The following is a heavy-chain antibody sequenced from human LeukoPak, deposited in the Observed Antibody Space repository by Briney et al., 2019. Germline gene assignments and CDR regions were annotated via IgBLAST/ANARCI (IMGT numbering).Heavy chain of an antibody. CDR2: INEGGSLK. Sequence: GESLRLSRVDSGFTFRAYWMTWVRQAPGKGLEWVANINEGGSLKYYVDSVTGRFTISRDNTKNSLYLQMNSLRVEDTAVYYCARVGKSGWDFDHWGQGTLVTVSS. V-gene: IGHV3-7*01. J-gene: IGHJ4*02. D-gene: IGHD6-19*01. CDR1: GFTFRAYW. CDR3: ARVGKSGWDFDH.